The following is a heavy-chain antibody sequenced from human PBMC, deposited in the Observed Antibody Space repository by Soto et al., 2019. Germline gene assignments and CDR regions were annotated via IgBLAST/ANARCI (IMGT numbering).Heavy chain of an antibody. V-gene: IGHV3-64D*08. Sequence: GGSLRLSCSASGFTFSSYAMHWVRQAPGKGLEYVSAISSNGGSTYYADSVKGRFTISRDNSKNTLYLQMSSPRAEDTAVYYCVKDSSSWYATPRYFDYWGQGTLVTVSS. CDR3: VKDSSSWYATPRYFDY. J-gene: IGHJ4*02. D-gene: IGHD6-13*01. CDR2: ISSNGGST. CDR1: GFTFSSYA.